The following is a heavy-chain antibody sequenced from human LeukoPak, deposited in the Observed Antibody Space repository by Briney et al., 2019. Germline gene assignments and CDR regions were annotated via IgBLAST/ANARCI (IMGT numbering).Heavy chain of an antibody. Sequence: ASVKVSCKTSGYTFTSYGISWVRQAPGQGLEWMGWISADNGKTNYAQKLQGRVTMTTDTSTTTAYMELRSLRSDDTAVYYCARDWGVEYSSSKRFDYWGQGTLVTVSS. J-gene: IGHJ4*02. CDR1: GYTFTSYG. CDR2: ISADNGKT. D-gene: IGHD6-6*01. CDR3: ARDWGVEYSSSKRFDY. V-gene: IGHV1-18*01.